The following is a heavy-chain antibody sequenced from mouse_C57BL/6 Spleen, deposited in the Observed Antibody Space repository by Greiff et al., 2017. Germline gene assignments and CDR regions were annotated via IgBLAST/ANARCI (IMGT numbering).Heavy chain of an antibody. V-gene: IGHV1-18*01. CDR3: ARAYYYGSSYNWYFDV. CDR1: GYTFTDYN. D-gene: IGHD1-1*01. J-gene: IGHJ1*03. Sequence: EVQLQQSGPELVKPGASVKIPCKASGYTFTDYNMDWVKQSHGKSLEWIGDINPNNGGTIYNQKFKGKATLTVDKSSSTAYMELRSLTSEDTAVYDCARAYYYGSSYNWYFDVWGTGTTVTVSS. CDR2: INPNNGGT.